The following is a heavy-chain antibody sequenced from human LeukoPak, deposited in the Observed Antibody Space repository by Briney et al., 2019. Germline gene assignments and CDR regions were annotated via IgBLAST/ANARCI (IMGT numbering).Heavy chain of an antibody. V-gene: IGHV4-59*01. CDR2: IYYSGST. J-gene: IGHJ4*02. CDR3: ARVAQQWLGFDY. CDR1: GGSISSYY. D-gene: IGHD6-19*01. Sequence: SETLSLTCTVSGGSISSYYWSWIRQPPGKGLEWIGYIYYSGSTNYNPSLKSRVTISVDTSKNQFSLKLSSVTAADTAVYYCARVAQQWLGFDYRGQGTLVTVSS.